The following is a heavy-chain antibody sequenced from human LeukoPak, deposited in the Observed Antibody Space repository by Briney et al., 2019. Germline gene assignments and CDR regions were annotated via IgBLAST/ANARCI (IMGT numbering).Heavy chain of an antibody. Sequence: QSGGSLRLPCAASGFTFTDYWMTWVRQAPGKGLEWVANINQDGSEKYYVDSVKGRFTISRDNAKKSLCLQMNSLRVEDTAVYYCVRGRGWVDYWGQGTLVTVSS. CDR3: VRGRGWVDY. CDR1: GFTFTDYW. J-gene: IGHJ4*01. D-gene: IGHD3-10*01. V-gene: IGHV3-7*01. CDR2: INQDGSEK.